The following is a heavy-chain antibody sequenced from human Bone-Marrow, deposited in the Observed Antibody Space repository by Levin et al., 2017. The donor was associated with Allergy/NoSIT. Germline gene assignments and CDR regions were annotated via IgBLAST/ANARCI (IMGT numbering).Heavy chain of an antibody. CDR2: IDSSSVFR. Sequence: GGSLRLSCVASGFTFVSYNLGWVRQAPGKGLEWVSSIDSSSVFRDYADSVRGRFTISRDNDENTLYLQMDRLRVEDTGTYYCVRSKWDIARPVPDISGSWFDPWGQGTHVSVSS. V-gene: IGHV3-21*01. J-gene: IGHJ5*02. D-gene: IGHD2-15*01. CDR1: GFTFVSYN. CDR3: VRSKWDIARPVPDISGSWFDP.